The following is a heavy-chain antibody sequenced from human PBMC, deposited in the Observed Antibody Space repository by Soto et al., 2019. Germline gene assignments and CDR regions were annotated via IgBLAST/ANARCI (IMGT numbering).Heavy chain of an antibody. CDR1: GASISGFY. D-gene: IGHD1-1*01. Sequence: PSETLSLTCTVSGASISGFYRSWIRKSAGKGLEWIGRIYATGTTDYNPSLKSRVMMSVDTSKKQFSLKLRSVTAADTAVYYCVRDGTKTLRDWFDPWGQGTLVTVSS. V-gene: IGHV4-4*07. CDR2: IYATGTT. CDR3: VRDGTKTLRDWFDP. J-gene: IGHJ5*02.